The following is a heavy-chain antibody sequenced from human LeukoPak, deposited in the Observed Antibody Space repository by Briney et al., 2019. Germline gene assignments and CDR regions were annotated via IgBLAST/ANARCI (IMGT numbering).Heavy chain of an antibody. V-gene: IGHV3-30*18. CDR3: AKDKAAAGPTDAFDI. CDR1: GFTFSSYG. CDR2: ISYDGSNK. J-gene: IGHJ3*02. D-gene: IGHD6-13*01. Sequence: GRPLRLSCAASGFTFSSYGMHWVRQAPGKGLEWVAVISYDGSNKYYADSVKGRFTISRDNSKNTLYLQMNSLRAEDTAVYYCAKDKAAAGPTDAFDIWGQGTMVTVSS.